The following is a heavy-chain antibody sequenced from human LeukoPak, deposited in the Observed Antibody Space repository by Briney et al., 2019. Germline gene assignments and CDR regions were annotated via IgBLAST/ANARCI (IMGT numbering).Heavy chain of an antibody. CDR2: IIPILDIA. CDR1: GGTFSSYT. CDR3: ARVGVVPTADGGWLVP. V-gene: IGHV1-69*02. J-gene: IGHJ5*02. Sequence: GASVKVSCKASGGTFSSYTISCVRQAPGQRLEWMGRIIPILDIANHAQKFHGRVTITAHKSTSQAYMQLSSLRSEDTAVYCCARVGVVPTADGGWLVPWGQGTVVTVSS. D-gene: IGHD2-2*01.